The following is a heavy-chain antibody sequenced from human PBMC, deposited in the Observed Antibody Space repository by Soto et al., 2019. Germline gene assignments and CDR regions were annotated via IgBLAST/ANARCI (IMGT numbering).Heavy chain of an antibody. J-gene: IGHJ6*04. D-gene: IGHD2-15*01. CDR3: AKDLWEIVVAPSAFPGTLHL. Sequence: PGGSLRLSCVASGFSIRNCVLHWVRQAPGKGLEWLAVISHDGDDKNYADSVKGRFTVSRDDSNNTVFLQMNSLRADDTALYYCAKDLWEIVVAPSAFPGTLHLRGKGTPVTVYS. CDR1: GFSIRNCV. CDR2: ISHDGDDK. V-gene: IGHV3-30*18.